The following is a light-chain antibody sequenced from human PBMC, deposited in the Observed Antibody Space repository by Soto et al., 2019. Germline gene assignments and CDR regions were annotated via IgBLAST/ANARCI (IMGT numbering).Light chain of an antibody. V-gene: IGLV2-8*01. CDR1: SSDIGGYNY. J-gene: IGLJ2*01. CDR3: SSYTSSSTSVV. CDR2: EVS. Sequence: QSALTQPPSASGSPGQSVTISCTGTSSDIGGYNYVSWYQQHPGKAPKLMIYEVSKRPSGVPDRFSGSKSGNTASLNVSGLQAEDEADYYCSSYTSSSTSVVFGGGTKLTVL.